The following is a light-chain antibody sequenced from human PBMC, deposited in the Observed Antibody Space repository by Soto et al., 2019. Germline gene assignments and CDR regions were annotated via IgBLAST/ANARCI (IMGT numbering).Light chain of an antibody. CDR2: AAS. Sequence: DIQMTQSPSSLSASVGDRVTITCRASQSISTYLNWYQQKPGKAPKLLIYAASSLQSGVPSRFSGSGSETDFTLTISILQPEDFATYYCQQSYSTQFTFGPGTKVDIK. CDR1: QSISTY. CDR3: QQSYSTQFT. J-gene: IGKJ3*01. V-gene: IGKV1-39*01.